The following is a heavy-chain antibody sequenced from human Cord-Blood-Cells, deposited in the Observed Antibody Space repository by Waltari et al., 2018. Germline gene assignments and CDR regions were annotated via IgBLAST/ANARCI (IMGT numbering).Heavy chain of an antibody. D-gene: IGHD6-19*01. CDR2: INHSGST. J-gene: IGHJ4*02. V-gene: IGHV4-34*01. CDR1: GGSFGGYY. CDR3: ARGRRIAVAGNFDY. Sequence: QVQLQQWGAGLLKPSETLSLTCAVYGGSFGGYYWSWIRQPPGKGLEWIGEINHSGSTNYNPSLKSRVTISVDTSKNQFSLKLSSVTAADTAVYYCARGRRIAVAGNFDYWGQGTLVTVSS.